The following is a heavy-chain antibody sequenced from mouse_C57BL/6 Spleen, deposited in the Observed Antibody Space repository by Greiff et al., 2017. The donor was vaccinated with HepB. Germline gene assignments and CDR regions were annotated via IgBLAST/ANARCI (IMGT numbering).Heavy chain of an antibody. Sequence: QVQLQQSGPELVKPGASVKISCKASGYAFSSSWMNWVKQRPGKGLEWIGRIYPGDGDTNYNGKFKGKATLTADKSSSTAYMQLSSLTSEDSAVYFCARGGLRQGDYWGQGTTLTVSS. CDR2: IYPGDGDT. D-gene: IGHD2-4*01. CDR1: GYAFSSSW. J-gene: IGHJ2*01. V-gene: IGHV1-82*01. CDR3: ARGGLRQGDY.